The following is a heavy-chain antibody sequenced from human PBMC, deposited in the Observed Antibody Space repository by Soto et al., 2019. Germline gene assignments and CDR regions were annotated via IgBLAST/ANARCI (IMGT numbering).Heavy chain of an antibody. CDR2: IWYDGSNK. CDR1: GFTFSSYG. V-gene: IGHV3-33*01. CDR3: ARDGNTMVRGVIDNWFDP. Sequence: GGSLRLSCAASGFTFSSYGMHWVRQAPGKGLEWVAVIWYDGSNKYYADSVKGRFTISRDNSKNTLYLQMNSLRAEDTAVYYCARDGNTMVRGVIDNWFDPWGQGTLVTVSS. D-gene: IGHD3-10*01. J-gene: IGHJ5*02.